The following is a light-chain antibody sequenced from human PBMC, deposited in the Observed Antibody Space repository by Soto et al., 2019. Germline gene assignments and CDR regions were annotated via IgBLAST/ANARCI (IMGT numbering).Light chain of an antibody. V-gene: IGKV1-13*02. Sequence: AIQLTQSPSSLSASVGDRVTITCRVSQGIRSALAWYQQKPGKAPKLLIYDASSLESGVPSRFSGSGSGTEFTLTISSLQPEDFATYYCQQFNSYPLTFGGGTKVEIK. J-gene: IGKJ4*01. CDR3: QQFNSYPLT. CDR1: QGIRSA. CDR2: DAS.